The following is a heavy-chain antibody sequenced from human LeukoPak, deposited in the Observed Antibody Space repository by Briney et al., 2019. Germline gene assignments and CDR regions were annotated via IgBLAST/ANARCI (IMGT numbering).Heavy chain of an antibody. V-gene: IGHV3-23*01. J-gene: IGHJ4*02. D-gene: IGHD1-26*01. Sequence: GGSLRLSCAASGFSFSSYAMSWVRQAPGKGLEWVSAISGSGGSTYYADSVKGRFTISRDNSKNTLYLQMNSLRAEDTAVYYCATGELPWHFDYWGQGTLVTVSS. CDR1: GFSFSSYA. CDR2: ISGSGGST. CDR3: ATGELPWHFDY.